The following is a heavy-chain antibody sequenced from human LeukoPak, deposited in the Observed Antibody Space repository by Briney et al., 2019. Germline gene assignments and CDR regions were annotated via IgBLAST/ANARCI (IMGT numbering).Heavy chain of an antibody. CDR3: ARVPVRYSYGWNDY. CDR1: GGSISSSSYY. CDR2: IYYSGST. J-gene: IGHJ4*02. Sequence: SETLSLTCTASGGSISSSSYYWGWIRQPPGKGLEWIGSIYYSGSTYYNPSLKSRVTISVDTSKNQFSLKLSSVTAADTAVYYCARVPVRYSYGWNDYWGQGTLVTVSS. V-gene: IGHV4-39*07. D-gene: IGHD5-18*01.